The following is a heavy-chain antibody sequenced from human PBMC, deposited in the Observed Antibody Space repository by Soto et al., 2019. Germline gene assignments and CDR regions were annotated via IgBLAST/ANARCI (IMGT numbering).Heavy chain of an antibody. CDR3: AKGASGWLRSHFDY. Sequence: VQLVESGGGVVQPGRSLRLSCAASGFTFSSYGMHWVRQSPGKGLEWVSAISGSGGSTYYADSVKGRFTISRDNSKNTLYLQMNSLRAEDTAVYYCAKGASGWLRSHFDYWGQGTLVTVSS. J-gene: IGHJ4*02. V-gene: IGHV3-23*04. CDR2: ISGSGGST. CDR1: GFTFSSYG. D-gene: IGHD5-12*01.